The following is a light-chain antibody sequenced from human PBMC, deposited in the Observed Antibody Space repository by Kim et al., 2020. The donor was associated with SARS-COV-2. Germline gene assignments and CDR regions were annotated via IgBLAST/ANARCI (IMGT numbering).Light chain of an antibody. CDR2: SAS. Sequence: VSPGGGATLSCRASQSVGNHLAWYQQKPGQAPRLLIYSASTRATGVPGRFSGSGSGTEFTLTISSLQSEDFVVYYCQQYNHWPLTFGGGTKVDIK. J-gene: IGKJ4*01. V-gene: IGKV3-15*01. CDR1: QSVGNH. CDR3: QQYNHWPLT.